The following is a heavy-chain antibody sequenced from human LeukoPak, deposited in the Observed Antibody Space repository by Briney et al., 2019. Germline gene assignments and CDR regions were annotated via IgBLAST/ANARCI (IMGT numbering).Heavy chain of an antibody. CDR3: ARDPRIGSGWYFDD. CDR1: GDSVSSKGAA. D-gene: IGHD6-25*01. V-gene: IGHV6-1*01. Sequence: SQSLSLTRALSGDSVSSKGAAWHWIGQSPSRGLEWLGKINYRWKWGNDYAVSVERRIPNNPDTSKNQYALQLNSVTPEDTAVYYCARDPRIGSGWYFDDWGQGTLVTVSS. J-gene: IGHJ4*02. CDR2: INYRWKWGN.